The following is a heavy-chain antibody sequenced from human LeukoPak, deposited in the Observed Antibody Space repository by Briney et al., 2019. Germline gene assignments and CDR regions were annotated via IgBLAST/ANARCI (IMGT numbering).Heavy chain of an antibody. Sequence: GGSLRLSCAASGFAFSSYWMHWVRQAPGKGLEWVSGVSGSGTTTYYADSVKGRFTISRDNSKNTLFLQMNSLRAEDTAIYYCAKWQYYGSGDDYWGQGTLVTVSS. J-gene: IGHJ4*02. CDR2: VSGSGTTT. V-gene: IGHV3-23*01. CDR3: AKWQYYGSGDDY. D-gene: IGHD3-10*01. CDR1: GFAFSSYW.